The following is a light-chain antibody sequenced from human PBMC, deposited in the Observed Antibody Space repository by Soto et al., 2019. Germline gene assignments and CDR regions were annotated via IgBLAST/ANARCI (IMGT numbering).Light chain of an antibody. CDR3: CSYAGSSTYV. Sequence: QSALTQAASVSGSPGQSITISCTGTSSDVGSYNLVSWYQQHPGKAPKLMIYEGNKRPSGVSNRFSGSKSGNTASLTISGLQAEDEADYYCCSYAGSSTYVFGTGTKLIVL. J-gene: IGLJ1*01. CDR1: SSDVGSYNL. CDR2: EGN. V-gene: IGLV2-23*01.